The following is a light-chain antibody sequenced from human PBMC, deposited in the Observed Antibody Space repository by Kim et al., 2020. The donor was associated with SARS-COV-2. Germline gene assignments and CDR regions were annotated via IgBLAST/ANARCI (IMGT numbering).Light chain of an antibody. V-gene: IGKV3-15*01. CDR2: GAS. CDR1: QSVSSN. Sequence: VSPGERATLSCRASQSVSSNLAWYQQNPGQAPRLLIYGASTRATAIPARFSGSGSGTDFTLTISSLQSEDFAVYYCQQYNNFPRTFGQGTKVDIK. J-gene: IGKJ1*01. CDR3: QQYNNFPRT.